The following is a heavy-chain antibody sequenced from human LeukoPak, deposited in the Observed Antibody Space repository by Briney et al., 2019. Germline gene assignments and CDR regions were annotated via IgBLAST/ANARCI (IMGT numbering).Heavy chain of an antibody. J-gene: IGHJ4*02. CDR1: GGSISSGDYY. CDR3: ARPWRGAAAGPVDY. CDR2: IYYSGST. D-gene: IGHD6-13*01. V-gene: IGHV4-39*07. Sequence: SQTLSLTCTVSGGSISSGDYYWGWIRQPPGKGLEWIGSIYYSGSTYYNPSLKSRVTISVDTSKNQFSLNLRSVTAADTAVYYCARPWRGAAAGPVDYWGQGTLVTVPS.